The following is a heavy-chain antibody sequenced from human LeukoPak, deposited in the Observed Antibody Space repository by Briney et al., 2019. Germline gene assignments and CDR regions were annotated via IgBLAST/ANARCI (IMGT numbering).Heavy chain of an antibody. CDR1: GYTFTGYY. V-gene: IGHV1-2*02. CDR2: INPNSGGT. Sequence: ASVKVSCKASGYTFTGYYMHWVRQAPGQGLEWMGWINPNSGGTNYAQKFQGRVTMTEDTSTDTAYMELSSLRSEDTAVYYCATPLPQNYYYGMDVWGQGTTVTVSS. CDR3: ATPLPQNYYYGMDV. J-gene: IGHJ6*02.